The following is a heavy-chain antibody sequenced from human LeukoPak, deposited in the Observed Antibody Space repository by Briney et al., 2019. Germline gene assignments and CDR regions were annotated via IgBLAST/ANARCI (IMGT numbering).Heavy chain of an antibody. J-gene: IGHJ5*02. CDR1: GGTFSSCT. V-gene: IGHV1-69*04. D-gene: IGHD6-13*01. CDR3: ARDGSSRFDWFDP. Sequence: SVEVSCKASGGTFSSCTISWVRQAPGQGLEWMGRIIPILGIANYAQKFQGRVTITADKSTSTAYMELSSLRSEDTAVYYCARDGSSRFDWFDPWGQGTLVTVSS. CDR2: IIPILGIA.